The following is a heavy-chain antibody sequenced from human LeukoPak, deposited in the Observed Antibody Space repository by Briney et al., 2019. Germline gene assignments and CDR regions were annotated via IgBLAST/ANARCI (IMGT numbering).Heavy chain of an antibody. V-gene: IGHV1-69*04. CDR2: IIPILGIA. Sequence: ASVKVSCKASGYTFTGYYMHWVRQAPGQGLEWMGRIIPILGIANYAQKFQGRVTITADKSTSTAYMELSSLRSEDTAVYYCARDYSNYYYYYYYGMDVWGQGTTVTVSS. CDR3: ARDYSNYYYYYYYGMDV. J-gene: IGHJ6*02. D-gene: IGHD4-4*01. CDR1: GYTFTGYY.